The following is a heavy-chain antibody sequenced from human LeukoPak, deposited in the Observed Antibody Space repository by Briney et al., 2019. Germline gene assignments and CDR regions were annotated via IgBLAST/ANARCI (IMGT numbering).Heavy chain of an antibody. Sequence: SETLSLTCTVSGGSIRSSYYYWGWIRQPPGKGLEWIGSIYDSGSTYYNPSLKSRVTISVDTSKNQFSLKLNSVTAADTAVYYCARVKGYYDSSGQPSYVDAFDIWGQGTMVTVSS. D-gene: IGHD3-22*01. V-gene: IGHV4-39*07. J-gene: IGHJ3*02. CDR2: IYDSGST. CDR3: ARVKGYYDSSGQPSYVDAFDI. CDR1: GGSIRSSYYY.